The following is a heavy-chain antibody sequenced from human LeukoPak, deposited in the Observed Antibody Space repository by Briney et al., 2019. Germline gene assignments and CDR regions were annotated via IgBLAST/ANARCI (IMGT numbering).Heavy chain of an antibody. CDR2: ISTSSTTI. CDR3: ARRMTVVTAIND. Sequence: AGGSLRLSCAASGFTFSSYSMNWVRQAPGKGLEWVSYISTSSTTIYYADSVKGRFTISRDNAKNSLYLQMNSLRAEDTAVYYCARRMTVVTAINDWGQGTLVTVSS. CDR1: GFTFSSYS. V-gene: IGHV3-48*01. D-gene: IGHD2-21*02. J-gene: IGHJ4*02.